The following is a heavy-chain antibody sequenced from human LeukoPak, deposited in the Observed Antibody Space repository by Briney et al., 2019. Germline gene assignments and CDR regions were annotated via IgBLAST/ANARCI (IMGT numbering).Heavy chain of an antibody. V-gene: IGHV3-7*01. CDR1: GFTFTNYW. CDR3: ARESSVVRGVITDFDY. Sequence: GGSLRLSCAASGFTFTNYWMSWIRQAPGKGLEWVANIKADGSEKFYVDSVKGRFTISRDNAKNSLYLQMNSLRAEDTAVYYCARESSVVRGVITDFDYWGQGTLVTVSS. J-gene: IGHJ4*02. D-gene: IGHD3-10*01. CDR2: IKADGSEK.